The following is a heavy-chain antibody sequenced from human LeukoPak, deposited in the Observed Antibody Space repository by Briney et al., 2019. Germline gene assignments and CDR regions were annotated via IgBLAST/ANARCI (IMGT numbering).Heavy chain of an antibody. Sequence: SHTLSLTCTVSGGSISSRRYYWRWIRQPAGTGLEWIVRIYTSGRNNYNHSLKSRVTISVGTSKNQFSLKLSSVTAADTAMYYCARGTVGGRGFDYWGRGTLVTVSS. J-gene: IGHJ4*02. D-gene: IGHD2-2*01. CDR1: GGSISSRRYY. V-gene: IGHV4-61*02. CDR2: IYTSGRN. CDR3: ARGTVGGRGFDY.